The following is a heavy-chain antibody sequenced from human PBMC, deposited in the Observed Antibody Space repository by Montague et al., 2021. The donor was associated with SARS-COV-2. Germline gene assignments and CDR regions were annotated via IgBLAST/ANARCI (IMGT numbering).Heavy chain of an antibody. CDR2: IHASGIS. J-gene: IGHJ5*02. V-gene: IGHV4-4*07. CDR3: ARGRFYYDSGELGS. Sequence: SETLSLTCTVSGGSTNNYYWSWIRQPAGKGLEWIGRIHASGISTYNPSLDTRVTMSVDTSKNQFSLTLSSVTAADTAVYYCARGRFYYDSGELGSWGQGTLVTVSS. D-gene: IGHD3-22*01. CDR1: GGSTNNYY.